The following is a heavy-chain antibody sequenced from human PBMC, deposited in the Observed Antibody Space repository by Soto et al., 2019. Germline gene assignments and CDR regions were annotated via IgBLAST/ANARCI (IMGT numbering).Heavy chain of an antibody. CDR2: IYSGGST. Sequence: PGGSLRLSCAASGFTVSSNYMSWVRQAPGKGLEWVSVIYSGGSTYYADSVKGRFTISRDNSKNTLYLQMNSLRAEDTAVYYCARSRSGSYPQDFDYWGQGTLVTVPQ. CDR1: GFTVSSNY. V-gene: IGHV3-53*01. J-gene: IGHJ4*02. CDR3: ARSRSGSYPQDFDY. D-gene: IGHD1-26*01.